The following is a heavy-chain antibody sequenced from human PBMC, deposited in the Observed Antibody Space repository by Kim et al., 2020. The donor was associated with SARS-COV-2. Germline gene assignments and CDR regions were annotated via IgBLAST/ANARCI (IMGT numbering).Heavy chain of an antibody. D-gene: IGHD5-12*01. J-gene: IGHJ4*02. Sequence: ASVKVSCKASGYTFTSYGISWVRQAPGQGLEWMGWISAYNGNTNYAQKLQGRVTMTTDTSTSTAYMELRILRTDDTAGYFLATAPSGDDSFPDYWRQGTL. V-gene: IGHV1-18*01. CDR3: ATAPSGDDSFPDY. CDR2: ISAYNGNT. CDR1: GYTFTSYG.